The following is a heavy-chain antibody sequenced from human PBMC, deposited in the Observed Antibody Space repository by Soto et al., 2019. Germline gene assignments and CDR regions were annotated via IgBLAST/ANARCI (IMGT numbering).Heavy chain of an antibody. V-gene: IGHV1-69*01. Sequence: QVQLVQSGAEVKKPGSSVKISCKASGGTFINHAFSWVRQAPGQGLEWMGGIIPMFGTADYSQKFQGRVTITADESTTTAHMELIRLRSDDSAVYYCARDDATYCGGDCYRYFFYGLDVWGQGTTVTVSS. CDR1: GGTFINHA. D-gene: IGHD2-21*02. CDR3: ARDDATYCGGDCYRYFFYGLDV. CDR2: IIPMFGTA. J-gene: IGHJ6*02.